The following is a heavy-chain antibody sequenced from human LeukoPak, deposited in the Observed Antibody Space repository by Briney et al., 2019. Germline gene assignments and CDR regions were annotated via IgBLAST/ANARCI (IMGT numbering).Heavy chain of an antibody. D-gene: IGHD3-22*01. V-gene: IGHV3-21*01. Sequence: GVSLRLSCAASGFTFSPYTMNWVCQAPGKGLEWVSSISSSSSYIYYADSVKGRFTISRDNAKNSLYLQMSSLRAEDTAVYYCARGRDTNYYDSSGYQDYWGQGTLVTVSS. CDR1: GFTFSPYT. CDR3: ARGRDTNYYDSSGYQDY. CDR2: ISSSSSYI. J-gene: IGHJ4*02.